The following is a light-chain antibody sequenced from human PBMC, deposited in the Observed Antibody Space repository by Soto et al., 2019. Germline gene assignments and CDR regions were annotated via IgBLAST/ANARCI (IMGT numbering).Light chain of an antibody. CDR1: QSLVCGDGTTF. CDR3: MQGTHWPPYT. J-gene: IGKJ5*01. V-gene: IGKV2-30*01. CDR2: KVS. Sequence: DVVMTQSPLSLPVTLGQPASISCKSSQSLVCGDGTTFLSWFQQRPGQSPRRLIYKVSNRDSGVPDRFSGSGSVTDFTLSISRVEAEDVGVYYCMQGTHWPPYTFGQGTRLEIK.